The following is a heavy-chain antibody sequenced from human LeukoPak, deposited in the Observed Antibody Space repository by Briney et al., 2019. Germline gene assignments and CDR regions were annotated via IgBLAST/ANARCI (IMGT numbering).Heavy chain of an antibody. CDR1: GFTFSSYG. Sequence: GGSLRLSCAASGFTFSSYGMHWVRQAPGKGLEWVAVIWYDGSNKYYADSVKGRFTISRDNSKNTLYLQMNSLRAEDTAVYYCAKDRGDRYSSSWYYDYWGQGTLVTVSP. V-gene: IGHV3-33*06. J-gene: IGHJ4*02. D-gene: IGHD6-13*01. CDR2: IWYDGSNK. CDR3: AKDRGDRYSSSWYYDY.